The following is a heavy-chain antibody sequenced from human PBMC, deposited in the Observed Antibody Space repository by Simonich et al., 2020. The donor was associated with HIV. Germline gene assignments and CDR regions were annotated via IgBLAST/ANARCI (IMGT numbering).Heavy chain of an antibody. D-gene: IGHD2-2*01. Sequence: QVQLQQWGAGLLKPSETLSLTCAVYGGSFSGYYWSWNRQPPGKGLEWIGEINHSGSNNYNPYLKSRVTIAVDTSKNQFSLKLSSVTAADTAVYYCARGFYQRLYYFDYWGQGTLVTVSS. CDR1: GGSFSGYY. CDR3: ARGFYQRLYYFDY. J-gene: IGHJ4*02. V-gene: IGHV4-34*01. CDR2: INHSGSN.